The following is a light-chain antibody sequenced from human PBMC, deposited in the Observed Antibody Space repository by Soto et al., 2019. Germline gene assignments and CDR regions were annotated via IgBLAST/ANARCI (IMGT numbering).Light chain of an antibody. CDR3: SSYTTISSPSYV. J-gene: IGLJ1*01. CDR1: SSDIGGSHY. V-gene: IGLV2-14*01. CDR2: EGS. Sequence: QSVLTQPASVSGSPGQSITISCTGTSSDIGGSHYVSWYQHHPGKAPKLILYEGSYRPSGVSDRFSGAKSGNTASLTISGLQAEDESDYYCSSYTTISSPSYVFGTGTKLTVL.